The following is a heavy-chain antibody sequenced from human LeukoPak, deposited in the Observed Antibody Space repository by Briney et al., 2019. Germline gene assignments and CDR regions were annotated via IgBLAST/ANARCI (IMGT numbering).Heavy chain of an antibody. D-gene: IGHD3-22*01. CDR1: GYTFTSYG. V-gene: IGHV1-18*01. J-gene: IGHJ4*02. CDR2: ISAYNGNT. Sequence: ASVKVSCKASGYTFTSYGISWVRQATGQGLEWMGWISAYNGNTNYAQKLQGRVTMTTDTSTNTAYMELRSLRSDDTAVYYCARVQYYDSSGYYSYWGQGTLVTVSS. CDR3: ARVQYYDSSGYYSY.